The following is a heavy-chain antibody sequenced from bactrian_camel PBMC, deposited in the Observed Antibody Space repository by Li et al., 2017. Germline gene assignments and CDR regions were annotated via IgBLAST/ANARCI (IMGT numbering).Heavy chain of an antibody. CDR3: AAGSKCWQQPIAYNY. Sequence: HVQLVESGGGSVQAGGSLRLSCSASGYSRSSYCMGWYRQAPGKERVGIADIDSRGTSTYVNSVKGRFTISLDNAKNTLYLQMDNLKPEDTAMYYCAAGSKCWQQPIAYNYWGQGTQVTVS. CDR1: GYSRSSYC. J-gene: IGHJ4*01. CDR2: IDSRGTS. D-gene: IGHD1*01. V-gene: IGHV3S53*01.